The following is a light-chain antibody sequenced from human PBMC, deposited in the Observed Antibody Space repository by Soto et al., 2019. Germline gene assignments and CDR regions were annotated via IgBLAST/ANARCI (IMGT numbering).Light chain of an antibody. J-gene: IGLJ3*02. CDR1: NNNIGSNT. CDR3: ATWDDSLDGVV. Sequence: QSVLTQPPSASGTPGQRVTISCSGSNNNIGSNTVNWYRQVPGTAPKLLMYNNNQRPAGVPDRLSGSKSGTSASLAISGLQSGDEADYYCATWDDSLDGVVFGGGTKVTVL. CDR2: NNN. V-gene: IGLV1-44*01.